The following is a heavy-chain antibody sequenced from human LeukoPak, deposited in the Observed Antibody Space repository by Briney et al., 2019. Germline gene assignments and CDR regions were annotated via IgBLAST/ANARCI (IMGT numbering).Heavy chain of an antibody. Sequence: SETLSLTCAVYGGSFSGYYWSWIRQPPGEGLEWIGEINHTGSTNYNPSLKSRVTISVDTSKNQFSLKLNSVTAADTAVYYCARGSQRGGAVAYNWFDPWGQGTLVTVSS. V-gene: IGHV4-34*01. D-gene: IGHD6-19*01. CDR1: GGSFSGYY. J-gene: IGHJ5*02. CDR3: ARGSQRGGAVAYNWFDP. CDR2: INHTGST.